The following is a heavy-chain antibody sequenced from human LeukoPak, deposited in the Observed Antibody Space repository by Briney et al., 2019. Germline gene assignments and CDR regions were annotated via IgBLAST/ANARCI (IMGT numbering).Heavy chain of an antibody. D-gene: IGHD6-25*01. V-gene: IGHV3-30*07. CDR1: GFTFSSYA. J-gene: IGHJ5*02. Sequence: PGRSLRLSCAASGFTFSSYAMHWVRQAPGKGLEWVAIISYDGSNKYYADSVKGRFTISRDNSKNTLYLQMNSLRAEDTAVYYCARASSSDKNWFDPWGQGTLVTVSS. CDR3: ARASSSDKNWFDP. CDR2: ISYDGSNK.